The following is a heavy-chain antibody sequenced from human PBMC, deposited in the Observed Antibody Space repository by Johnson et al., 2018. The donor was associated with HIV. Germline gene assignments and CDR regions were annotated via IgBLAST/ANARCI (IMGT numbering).Heavy chain of an antibody. CDR2: IKWSGGST. J-gene: IGHJ3*02. CDR1: GFTVSSNY. D-gene: IGHD1-26*01. V-gene: IGHV3-20*04. CDR3: VRVGGNGNYFFDPFDM. Sequence: VQLVESGGGVVQPGGSLRLSCAAFGFTVSSNYMSWVRQGPGKRLEWVSGIKWSGGSTGYADSVKARFMISRDNAKNSLYLQMNSLRVEDTALYYCVRVGGNGNYFFDPFDMWGQGTMVTVSS.